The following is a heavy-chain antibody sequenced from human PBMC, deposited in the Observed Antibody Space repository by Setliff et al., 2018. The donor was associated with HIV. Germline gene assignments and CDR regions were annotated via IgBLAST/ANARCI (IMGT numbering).Heavy chain of an antibody. Sequence: NPSETLSLTCSISGGSISFYYWNWLRQTPGKGLEWIAYTFDNGNTRYNPSLKSRVTISLDTSKNRFSLQLTSVTAADTAVYYCARHRDGGTYPLDYWGQGTLVTVSS. J-gene: IGHJ4*02. D-gene: IGHD1-26*01. CDR2: TFDNGNT. CDR3: ARHRDGGTYPLDY. CDR1: GGSISFYY. V-gene: IGHV4-59*08.